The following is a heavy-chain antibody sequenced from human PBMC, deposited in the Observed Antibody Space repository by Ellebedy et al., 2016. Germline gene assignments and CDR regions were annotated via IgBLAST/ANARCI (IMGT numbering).Heavy chain of an antibody. Sequence: SETLSLXXAISGDSVSRNSAIAWNWIRQSPSRGLEWLGRTYYRSKWYYDYALSVRSRITINPDTSENQFSLHLNSVTPEDTATYYCARGLASAFDIWGQGTVVIVSS. V-gene: IGHV6-1*01. CDR2: TYYRSKWYY. CDR1: GDSVSRNSAIA. J-gene: IGHJ3*02. CDR3: ARGLASAFDI.